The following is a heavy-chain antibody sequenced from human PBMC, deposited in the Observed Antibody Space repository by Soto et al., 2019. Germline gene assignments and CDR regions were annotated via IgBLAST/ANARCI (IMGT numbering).Heavy chain of an antibody. CDR1: GGTFSSYA. D-gene: IGHD3-16*02. J-gene: IGHJ4*02. V-gene: IGHV1-69*06. Sequence: QVQLVQSGAEVKKPGSSVKVSCKASGGTFSSYAISWVRQAPGQGLEWMGGIIPIFGTANYAQKFQGRVTISAAKSTGKAYRELSSVRSRDRAVYYCARGGTGYDYLWGSYHLFDYWGQGTLVTVSS. CDR3: ARGGTGYDYLWGSYHLFDY. CDR2: IIPIFGTA.